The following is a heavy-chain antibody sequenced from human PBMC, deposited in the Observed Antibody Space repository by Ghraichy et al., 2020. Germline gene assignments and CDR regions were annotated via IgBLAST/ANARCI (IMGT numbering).Heavy chain of an antibody. CDR1: GFIFSDFY. D-gene: IGHD7-27*01. J-gene: IGHJ4*02. CDR3: ARENWGTLS. Sequence: GGSLRLSCAASGFIFSDFYMSWFRQAPGKGLEWVSHINKRSSYANYADSVKGRFTISRDNGRNSLYLRINSLRAEDTAVYFCARENWGTLSWGQGTLVTVSS. V-gene: IGHV3-11*06. CDR2: INKRSSYA.